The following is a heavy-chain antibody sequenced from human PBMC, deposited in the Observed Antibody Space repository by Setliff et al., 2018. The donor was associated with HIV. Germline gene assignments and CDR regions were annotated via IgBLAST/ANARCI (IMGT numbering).Heavy chain of an antibody. CDR2: IYHTGKT. V-gene: IGHV4-31*03. Sequence: PSETLSLTCSVSGGSITTDGYCWSCIRHHPRKGLEWIGYIYHTGKTNYNPSLASRLVMSLDPSKNQFSLKLNSMTAADTAMYYCAGGRYFRDISDPRFDFWGQGKLVTVSS. CDR3: AGGRYFRDISDPRFDF. D-gene: IGHD3-9*01. CDR1: GGSITTDGYC. J-gene: IGHJ4*02.